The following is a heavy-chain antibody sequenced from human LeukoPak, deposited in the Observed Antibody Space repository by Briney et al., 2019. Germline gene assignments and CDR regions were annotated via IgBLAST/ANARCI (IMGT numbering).Heavy chain of an antibody. D-gene: IGHD6-19*01. J-gene: IGHJ5*02. CDR2: IYYSGST. CDR1: GYSISNGYC. Sequence: SETLSLTCTVSGYSISNGYCWGWIRQPPGKGLEWIGYIYYSGSTNYNPSLKSRVTISVDTSKNQFSLKLSSVTAADTAVYYCASAGSSGWVMNPVHNWFDPWGQGTLVTISS. V-gene: IGHV4-61*01. CDR3: ASAGSSGWVMNPVHNWFDP.